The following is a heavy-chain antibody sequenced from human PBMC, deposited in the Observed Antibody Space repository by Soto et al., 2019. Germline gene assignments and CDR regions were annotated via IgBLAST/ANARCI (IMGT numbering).Heavy chain of an antibody. CDR3: ATGVTTVDENAFDI. V-gene: IGHV1-2*04. Sequence: QVQLVQSGAEVKKPGASVKVSCKASGYTFTGYYMHWVRHAPGHGLEWMGWINANSGGTNYAQKVQGWVTMTRDTSISTAYMELSRLRSDGTAVYYWATGVTTVDENAFDICGQGTMVTVSS. D-gene: IGHD4-17*01. J-gene: IGHJ3*02. CDR1: GYTFTGYY. CDR2: INANSGGT.